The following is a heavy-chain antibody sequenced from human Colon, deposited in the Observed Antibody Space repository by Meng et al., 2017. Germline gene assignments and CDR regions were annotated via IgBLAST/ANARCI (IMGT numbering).Heavy chain of an antibody. D-gene: IGHD1-26*01. J-gene: IGHJ4*02. CDR2: IDTDGSTT. CDR3: VRVTSGSDHSPFGY. CDR1: GFTFSSYW. V-gene: IGHV3-74*01. Sequence: GESLKISCAASGFTFSSYWMHWVRQAPGMGLVWVSRIDTDGSTTTYADSVKGRFTISRDNARNTLFLQMNSLRAEDTAVYYCVRVTSGSDHSPFGYWGQGTLVNGSS.